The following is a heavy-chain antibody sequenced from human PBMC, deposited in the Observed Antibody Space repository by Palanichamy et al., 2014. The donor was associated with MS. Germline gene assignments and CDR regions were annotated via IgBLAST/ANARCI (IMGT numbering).Heavy chain of an antibody. V-gene: IGHV4-30-2*01. D-gene: IGHD5-18*01. CDR3: AVSGYTYWVFS. CDR2: IYHAGNN. CDR1: GGSISSGGFS. Sequence: QVQLQESGSGLVKPSQNLSLTCAVSGGSISSGGFSWSWIRQPPGKGLEWIGYIYHAGNNYYNPSLKSRVIISLDRSKSHFSLELSSVTAADTAVYYCAVSGYTYWVFSWGQGTLVTVSS. J-gene: IGHJ4*02.